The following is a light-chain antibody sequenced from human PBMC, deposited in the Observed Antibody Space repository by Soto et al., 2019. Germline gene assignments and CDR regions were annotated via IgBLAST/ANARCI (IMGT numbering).Light chain of an antibody. V-gene: IGKV3-20*01. Sequence: EIVLTQSPGTLSLSPGERATLSCRASQSVSSSYLAWYQQKPGQDPRLLIYGASGRATGIPDTFSGRGSGTEFTITISRLEPEDFAVYYCQQYGSSRGFTFGPGTKVDIK. CDR3: QQYGSSRGFT. J-gene: IGKJ3*01. CDR2: GAS. CDR1: QSVSSSY.